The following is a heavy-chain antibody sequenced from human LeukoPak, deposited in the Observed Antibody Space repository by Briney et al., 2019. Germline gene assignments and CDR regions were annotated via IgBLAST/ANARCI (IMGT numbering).Heavy chain of an antibody. V-gene: IGHV4-39*07. Sequence: SETLSLTCTVSGGSISSSSYYWCWIRQPPGKGPEWIGSIYYSGSTYYNPSLKSRVTISVDTSKNQFSLKLSSVTAADTAVYSSARRRVATYYFDYWGQGTLVTVSS. CDR2: IYYSGST. J-gene: IGHJ4*02. CDR1: GGSISSSSYY. D-gene: IGHD2-21*01. CDR3: ARRRVATYYFDY.